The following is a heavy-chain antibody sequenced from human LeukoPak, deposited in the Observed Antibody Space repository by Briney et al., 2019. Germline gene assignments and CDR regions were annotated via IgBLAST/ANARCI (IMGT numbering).Heavy chain of an antibody. CDR3: ARDIGTMVRGVIGLGFDY. Sequence: SQTLSLTCTVSGGSISSGGYYWSWIRQHPGKGLEWIGYIYYSGSTYYNPPLKSRVTISVDTSKNQFSLKLSSVTAADTAVYYCARDIGTMVRGVIGLGFDYWGQGTLVTVSS. J-gene: IGHJ4*02. V-gene: IGHV4-31*03. CDR2: IYYSGST. D-gene: IGHD3-10*01. CDR1: GGSISSGGYY.